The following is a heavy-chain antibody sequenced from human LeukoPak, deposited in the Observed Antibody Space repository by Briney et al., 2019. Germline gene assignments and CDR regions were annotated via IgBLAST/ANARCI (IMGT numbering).Heavy chain of an antibody. CDR1: GYTFTGYY. J-gene: IGHJ3*02. V-gene: IGHV1-2*02. Sequence: ASVKVSCKASGYTFTGYYMHWVRQAPGQGLEWMAWINPNSGGTNYAQKFQGRVTMTRDTSISTAYMELSRLRSDDTAVYYCARDRFSSSWYEVVDAFDIWGQGTMVTVSS. CDR2: INPNSGGT. CDR3: ARDRFSSSWYEVVDAFDI. D-gene: IGHD6-13*01.